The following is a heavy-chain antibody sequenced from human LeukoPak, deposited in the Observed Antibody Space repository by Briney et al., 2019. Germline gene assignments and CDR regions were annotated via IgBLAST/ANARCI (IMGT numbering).Heavy chain of an antibody. CDR1: GFTVSSNY. CDR2: IYSGGST. CDR3: AKAMVRGVIYYYYYMDV. J-gene: IGHJ6*03. V-gene: IGHV3-66*01. Sequence: PGGSLRLSCAASGFTVSSNYMSWVRQAPGKGLEGVSVIYSGGSTYYADSGKGRFTISRDNSKNTLYLQMTSLRDEDTAVYYCAKAMVRGVIYYYYYMDVWGKGTTVTISS. D-gene: IGHD3-10*01.